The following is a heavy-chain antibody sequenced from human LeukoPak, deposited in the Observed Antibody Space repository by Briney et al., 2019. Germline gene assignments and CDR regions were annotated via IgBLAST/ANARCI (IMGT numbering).Heavy chain of an antibody. Sequence: SVKVSCKASGGTFSSYAISWVRQAPGQGLEWMGGIIPIFGTANYAQKFQGRVTITADESTSTAYMELSSLRSEDTAMYYCARDELIVVVPAAIYYYYGMDVWGQGTTVTVSS. J-gene: IGHJ6*02. CDR1: GGTFSSYA. V-gene: IGHV1-69*13. D-gene: IGHD2-2*01. CDR3: ARDELIVVVPAAIYYYYGMDV. CDR2: IIPIFGTA.